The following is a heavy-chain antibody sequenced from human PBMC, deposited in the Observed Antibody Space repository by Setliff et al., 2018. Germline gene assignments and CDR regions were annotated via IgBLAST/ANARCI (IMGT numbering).Heavy chain of an antibody. CDR3: VRAPPTVVIPPGRAFFDP. J-gene: IGHJ5*02. CDR1: GYTFTSYG. Sequence: ASVKVSCKASGYTFTSYGVSWVRQAPGQGLEWMGWISAYNGNINYAQKFQGRVTMTTDTYTSTANMELRSLRSDDTAVYYCVRAPPTVVIPPGRAFFDPWGQGTLVT. CDR2: ISAYNGNI. V-gene: IGHV1-18*01. D-gene: IGHD2-2*01.